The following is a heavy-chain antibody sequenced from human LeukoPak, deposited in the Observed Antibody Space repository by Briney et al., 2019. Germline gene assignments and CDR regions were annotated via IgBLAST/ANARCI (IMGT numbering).Heavy chain of an antibody. V-gene: IGHV1-2*02. CDR1: GYTFTGYY. CDR3: ARDLSITMVRGVIRSDAFDI. D-gene: IGHD3-10*01. J-gene: IGHJ3*02. Sequence: ASVKVSCKASGYTFTGYYMHWVRQAPGQGLEWMGWINPNSGGTNYAQKFQGRVTMTRDTSISTAYMELGRLRSDDTAVYYCARDLSITMVRGVIRSDAFDIWGQGTMVTVSS. CDR2: INPNSGGT.